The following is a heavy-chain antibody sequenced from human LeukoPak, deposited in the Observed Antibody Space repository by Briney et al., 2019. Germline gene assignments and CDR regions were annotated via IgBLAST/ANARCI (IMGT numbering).Heavy chain of an antibody. J-gene: IGHJ4*02. CDR1: GFTFSTYS. D-gene: IGHD3-10*01. Sequence: GGSLRLSCVASGFTFSTYSMNWVRQAPGKGLEWVSYISNTGSTRYYADSVKGRFTISRDNAKNSLYLQVNSLRDEDTAVYYCARDWRSGELFPAYWGQGTLVTVSS. CDR2: ISNTGSTR. CDR3: ARDWRSGELFPAY. V-gene: IGHV3-48*02.